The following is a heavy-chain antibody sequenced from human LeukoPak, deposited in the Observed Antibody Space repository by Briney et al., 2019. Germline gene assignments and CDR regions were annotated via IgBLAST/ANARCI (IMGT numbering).Heavy chain of an antibody. D-gene: IGHD6-13*01. CDR2: ISSSSSYI. V-gene: IGHV3-21*01. Sequence: GGSLRLSCTASGFIFSNYNMNWVRQAPGKGLEWVSSISSSSSYIYYADSVKGRFTISRDNAKNSLYLQMNSLRAEDTAVYYCARGFIAAAWDYMDVWGKGTTATVSS. J-gene: IGHJ6*03. CDR3: ARGFIAAAWDYMDV. CDR1: GFIFSNYN.